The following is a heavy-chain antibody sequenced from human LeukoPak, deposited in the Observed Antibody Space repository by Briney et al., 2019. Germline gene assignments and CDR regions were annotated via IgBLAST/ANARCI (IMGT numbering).Heavy chain of an antibody. D-gene: IGHD4-11*01. Sequence: SEALCLTCAVSGGSFSGYYWTWIRQPPGKGLEWIGEINHSGSANYNPSLMSRFTISLDTSKNYFSLNLSSVTAADTAVYYCARGQGTVTTHWGQGTLVTVSS. CDR3: ARGQGTVTTH. CDR2: INHSGSA. CDR1: GGSFSGYY. V-gene: IGHV4-34*01. J-gene: IGHJ4*02.